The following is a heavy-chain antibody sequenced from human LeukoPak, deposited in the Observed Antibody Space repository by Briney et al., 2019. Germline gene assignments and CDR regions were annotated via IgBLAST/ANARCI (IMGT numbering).Heavy chain of an antibody. CDR2: INPSGGST. CDR3: ATFSTMVRGVIISDAFDI. D-gene: IGHD3-10*01. V-gene: IGHV1-46*01. CDR1: GYTFTSYY. J-gene: IGHJ3*02. Sequence: ASVKVSCKASGYTFTSYYMHWVRQAPGQGLEWMGIINPSGGSTSYAQKFQGRVTMTRDTSTSTVYMELSSLRAEDTAVYYCATFSTMVRGVIISDAFDIWGQGTMVTVSS.